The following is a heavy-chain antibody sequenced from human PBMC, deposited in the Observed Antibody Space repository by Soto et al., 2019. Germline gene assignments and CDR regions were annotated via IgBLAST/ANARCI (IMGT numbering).Heavy chain of an antibody. D-gene: IGHD1-26*01. CDR2: IWYDGSNK. J-gene: IGHJ4*02. V-gene: IGHV3-33*01. CDR1: GFSFSNYA. Sequence: QVQLVESGGGVVQPGKSLRLSCAASGFSFSNYAMHWVRQAPGKGLVWVAVIWYDGSNKYYADSVKGRFTISKDNSQNTLYLQMNSLRAEDTAVYYCTRDPYGGSRYYFDSWGQGTLVTVSS. CDR3: TRDPYGGSRYYFDS.